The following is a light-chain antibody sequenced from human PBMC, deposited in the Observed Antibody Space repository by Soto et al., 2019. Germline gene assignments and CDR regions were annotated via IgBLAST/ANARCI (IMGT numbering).Light chain of an antibody. V-gene: IGKV1-9*01. CDR2: AAS. CDR3: QQLNSYPRT. Sequence: DIQLTQSPSCLSASVGDRATITCRASQGISSYLAWYQQKPGKAPKLLIYAASTLQSGVPSRFSGSGSETEFTLTISRLQPEDFATYYCQQLNSYPRTFGQGTKVDIK. CDR1: QGISSY. J-gene: IGKJ1*01.